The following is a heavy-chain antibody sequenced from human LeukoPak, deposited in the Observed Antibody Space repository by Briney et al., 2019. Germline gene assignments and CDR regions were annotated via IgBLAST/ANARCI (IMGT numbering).Heavy chain of an antibody. V-gene: IGHV3-30*18. D-gene: IGHD3-10*01. CDR3: AKGGGNRGGFDY. Sequence: GGSLRLSCAASGFTFSSYGMHWVRQAPGKGLEWVAVISYDGSNKYYADSVKGRFTISRDNSKNTLYLQMNSLRAEDTAVYYCAKGGGNRGGFDYWGQGTLVTVSS. CDR2: ISYDGSNK. CDR1: GFTFSSYG. J-gene: IGHJ4*02.